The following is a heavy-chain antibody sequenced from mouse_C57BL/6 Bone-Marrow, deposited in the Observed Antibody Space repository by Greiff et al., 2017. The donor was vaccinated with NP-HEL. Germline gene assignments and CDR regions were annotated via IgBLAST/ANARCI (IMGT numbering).Heavy chain of an antibody. CDR1: GYTFTSYW. CDR2: IHPNSGST. J-gene: IGHJ1*03. V-gene: IGHV1-64*01. CDR3: ARRRGTPYWYFDV. D-gene: IGHD2-14*01. Sequence: VQLQQPGAELVKPGASVKLSCKASGYTFTSYWMHWVKQRPGQGLEWIGMIHPNSGSTNYNEKFKSKATLTVDKSSSTAYMQLSSLTSEDSAVYYCARRRGTPYWYFDVWGTGTTVTVSS.